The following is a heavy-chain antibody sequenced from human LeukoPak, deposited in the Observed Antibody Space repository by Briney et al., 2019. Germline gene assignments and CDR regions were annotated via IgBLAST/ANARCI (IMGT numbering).Heavy chain of an antibody. V-gene: IGHV5-51*01. J-gene: IGHJ5*02. D-gene: IGHD3-10*01. CDR3: ARSSMVRGVLNWFDP. Sequence: GESLKISCKGSGYSFTSYWIGWVRQMPGKGLEWMGIIYPGDSDTRYSPSFQCQVTISADKSISTAYLQWSSLKASDTAMYYCARSSMVRGVLNWFDPWGQGALVTVSS. CDR2: IYPGDSDT. CDR1: GYSFTSYW.